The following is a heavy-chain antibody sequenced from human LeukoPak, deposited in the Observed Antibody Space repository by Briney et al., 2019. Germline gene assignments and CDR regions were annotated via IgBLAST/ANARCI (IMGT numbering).Heavy chain of an antibody. CDR2: IRYDGSNK. CDR1: GFTFSSYG. V-gene: IGHV3-30*02. CDR3: AKDSSVYYYDSSNCDY. J-gene: IGHJ4*02. D-gene: IGHD3-22*01. Sequence: PGGSLRLSCAASGFTFSSYGMHWVRQAPGKGLEWVAFIRYDGSNKYYADSVKGRFTISRDNSKNTLYLQMNSLRAEDTAVYYCAKDSSVYYYDSSNCDYWGQGTLVTVSS.